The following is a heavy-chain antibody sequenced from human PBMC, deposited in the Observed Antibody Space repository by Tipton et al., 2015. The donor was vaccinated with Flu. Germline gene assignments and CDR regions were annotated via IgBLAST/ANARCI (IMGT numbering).Heavy chain of an antibody. Sequence: TLSLTCTVSGGSISSGGAYWSWIRQRPGKGLEWIGYIYNSEYTKYNPSLKSRVTISVDTSKKQFSLQLRSVTAADTAVYYCARDPSLGMPDYFDYWGQGTLVTASS. CDR3: ARDPSLGMPDYFDY. J-gene: IGHJ4*02. CDR2: IYNSEYT. V-gene: IGHV4-61*08. D-gene: IGHD2-2*01. CDR1: GGSISSGGAY.